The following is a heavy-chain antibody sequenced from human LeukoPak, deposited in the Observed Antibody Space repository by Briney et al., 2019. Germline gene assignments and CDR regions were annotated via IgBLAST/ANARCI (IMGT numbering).Heavy chain of an antibody. D-gene: IGHD3-22*01. V-gene: IGHV1-69*13. CDR1: GGTFSNYA. CDR3: AQRRDDSSGYLSGSLDY. Sequence: ASVKVSCKASGGTFSNYAINWVRQAPGQGLEWMGGIIPIFGTAHYSQKFQGRVTITADESTSTAYMELSSLRSEDTAVYYCAQRRDDSSGYLSGSLDYWGQGTLVTVSS. J-gene: IGHJ4*02. CDR2: IIPIFGTA.